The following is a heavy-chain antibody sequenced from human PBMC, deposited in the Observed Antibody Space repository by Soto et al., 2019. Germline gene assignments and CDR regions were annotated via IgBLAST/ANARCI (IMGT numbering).Heavy chain of an antibody. D-gene: IGHD3-3*01. CDR2: ISSSSSYT. V-gene: IGHV3-11*06. CDR1: GFTFSDDY. J-gene: IGHJ6*02. Sequence: GGSLRLSCAASGFTFSDDYTSWIRQAPGKGLEWVSYISSSSSYTNYADSVKGRFTISRDNAKNSLYLQMNSLRAEDTAVYYCARSFDDFWSGRSPYGMDVWGQGTTVTVSS. CDR3: ARSFDDFWSGRSPYGMDV.